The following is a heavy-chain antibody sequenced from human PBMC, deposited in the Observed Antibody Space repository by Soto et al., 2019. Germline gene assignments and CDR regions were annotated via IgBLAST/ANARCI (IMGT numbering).Heavy chain of an antibody. CDR3: ARELYYYDSSGYPPWFDP. CDR1: GYTFTIYY. J-gene: IGHJ5*02. Sequence: ASLKVSCKASGYTFTIYYMHWVRQAPGQGLEWMGIINPSGGSTSYAQKFQGRVTMTRDTSTSTVYMELSSLRSEDTAVYYCARELYYYDSSGYPPWFDPWGQGTLVTVSS. CDR2: INPSGGST. D-gene: IGHD3-22*01. V-gene: IGHV1-46*01.